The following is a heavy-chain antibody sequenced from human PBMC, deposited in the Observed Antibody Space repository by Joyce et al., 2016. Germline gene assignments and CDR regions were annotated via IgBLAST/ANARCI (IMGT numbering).Heavy chain of an antibody. CDR2: IYYTGST. D-gene: IGHD2-15*01. CDR1: GGSISSSGYY. J-gene: IGHJ4*02. Sequence: QLQLQESGPGLVKPSETLSLTCTVSGGSISSSGYYWAWIRQPPGKGLEWIVSIYYTGSTFHAPSLKSRVTISVDTSKKQFSLKLRSVTAADTAVYYCARGYCSGGSCYQGDFWGQGTQVTVSS. V-gene: IGHV4-39*01. CDR3: ARGYCSGGSCYQGDF.